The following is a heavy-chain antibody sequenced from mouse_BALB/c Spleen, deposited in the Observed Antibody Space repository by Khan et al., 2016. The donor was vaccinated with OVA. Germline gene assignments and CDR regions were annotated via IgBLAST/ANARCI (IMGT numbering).Heavy chain of an antibody. V-gene: IGHV5-6-5*01. CDR1: GFTFSSYV. CDR2: ISSSGST. CDR3: AREAYRYDEYYFDY. Sequence: EVELVESGGGSVKPGGSLKLSCEVSGFTFSSYVMSWIRQTPEKRLEWVASISSSGSTYYPDSVKGQFTISRDNDRNVVYLQMSSLRSEDMAMYYCAREAYRYDEYYFDYWGQGTTLTVSS. D-gene: IGHD2-14*01. J-gene: IGHJ2*01.